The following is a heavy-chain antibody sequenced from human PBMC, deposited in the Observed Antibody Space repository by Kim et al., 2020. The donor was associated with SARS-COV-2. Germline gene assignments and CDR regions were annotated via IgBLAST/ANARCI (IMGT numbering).Heavy chain of an antibody. CDR2: IKSKTDGGTT. J-gene: IGHJ4*02. Sequence: GSLRLSCAASGFTFSNAWMSWVRQAPGKGLEWVGRIKSKTDGGTTDYTAPVKGRFTISRDDSKNTLYLQMNSLKTEDTAVYYCTTGTVGATDYFDYWGKETLVTVSS. CDR3: TTGTVGATDYFDY. D-gene: IGHD1-26*01. V-gene: IGHV3-15*01. CDR1: GFTFSNAW.